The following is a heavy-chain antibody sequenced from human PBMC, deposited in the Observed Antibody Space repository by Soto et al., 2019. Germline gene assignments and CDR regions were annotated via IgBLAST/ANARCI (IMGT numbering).Heavy chain of an antibody. J-gene: IGHJ5*02. CDR3: ARALEGTTVTNWFDP. Sequence: ASVKVSCKASGDTFSNYALSWLRQAPGQRLEWMGGITPAFGTADYAENFQDRDTITADESTSTIYLELSSLRSDDTAVYFCARALEGTTVTNWFDPWGQGTQVTVSS. V-gene: IGHV1-69*13. CDR2: ITPAFGTA. CDR1: GDTFSNYA. D-gene: IGHD4-17*01.